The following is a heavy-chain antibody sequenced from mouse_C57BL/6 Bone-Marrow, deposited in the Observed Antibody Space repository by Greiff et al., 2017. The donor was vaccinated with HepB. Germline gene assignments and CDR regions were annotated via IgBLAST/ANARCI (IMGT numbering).Heavy chain of an antibody. Sequence: EVQLQQSGPELVKPGASVKISCKASGYTFTDYYMNWVKQSHGKSLEWIGDINPNNGGTSYNQKFKGKATLTVDKSSSTAYMELRSLTSEDSAVYYCARTFYYGYVDYWGQGTTLTVSS. D-gene: IGHD2-1*01. CDR1: GYTFTDYY. CDR3: ARTFYYGYVDY. J-gene: IGHJ2*01. CDR2: INPNNGGT. V-gene: IGHV1-26*01.